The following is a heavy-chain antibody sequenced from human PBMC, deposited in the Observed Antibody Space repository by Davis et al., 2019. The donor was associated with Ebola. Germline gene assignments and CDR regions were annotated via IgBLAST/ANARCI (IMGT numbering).Heavy chain of an antibody. CDR3: ARRLGTTGVYYYYAMDV. CDR2: ISSSSSYT. V-gene: IGHV3-21*05. D-gene: IGHD1-1*01. CDR1: GFTFSSYS. Sequence: GESLKISCAASGFTFSSYSMNWVRQAPGKGLEWVSYISSSSSYTNYADSVKGRFTISRDNAKNSLYLQMNSLRAEDTAVYYCARRLGTTGVYYYYAMDVWGQGTTVTVSS. J-gene: IGHJ6*02.